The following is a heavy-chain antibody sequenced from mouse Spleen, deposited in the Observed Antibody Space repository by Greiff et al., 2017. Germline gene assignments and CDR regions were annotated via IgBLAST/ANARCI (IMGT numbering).Heavy chain of an antibody. CDR3: ARKDGYYGWFAY. CDR2: IYPGSGST. J-gene: IGHJ3*01. D-gene: IGHD2-3*01. Sequence: QVQLQQPGAELVKPGASVKMSCKASGYTFTSYWITWVKQRPGQGLEWIGDIYPGSGSTNYNEKFKSKATLTVDTSSSTAYMQLSSLTSEDSAVYYCARKDGYYGWFAYWGQGTLVTVSA. CDR1: GYTFTSYW. V-gene: IGHV1-55*01.